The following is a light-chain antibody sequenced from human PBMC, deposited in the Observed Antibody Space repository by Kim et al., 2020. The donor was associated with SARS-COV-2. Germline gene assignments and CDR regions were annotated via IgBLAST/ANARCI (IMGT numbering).Light chain of an antibody. J-gene: IGKJ5*01. Sequence: ASLGDRVTITCRASQDVSYGVAWFQQRPGKAPQGLIYAASSLQSGVPSRFSGSGSGTHFTLTISTLHPEDFATYYCQQYGDYPITFGQGTRLEIK. CDR2: AAS. V-gene: IGKV1D-16*01. CDR1: QDVSYG. CDR3: QQYGDYPIT.